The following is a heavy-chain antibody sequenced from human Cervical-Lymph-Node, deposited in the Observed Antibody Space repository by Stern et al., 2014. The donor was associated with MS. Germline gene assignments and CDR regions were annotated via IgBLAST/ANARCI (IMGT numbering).Heavy chain of an antibody. D-gene: IGHD1-26*01. Sequence: QMQLVQSGAEVKKPGASVKVSCKASGYTFTSYYMHWVRQAPGQGLEWMGIINPSGGSTSYAQKFQGRVTMTRDTSTSTVYMELSSLRSEDTAVYYWARVLAYSGSYQSNWFDPWGQGTLVTVSS. CDR2: INPSGGST. J-gene: IGHJ5*02. CDR1: GYTFTSYY. V-gene: IGHV1-46*03. CDR3: ARVLAYSGSYQSNWFDP.